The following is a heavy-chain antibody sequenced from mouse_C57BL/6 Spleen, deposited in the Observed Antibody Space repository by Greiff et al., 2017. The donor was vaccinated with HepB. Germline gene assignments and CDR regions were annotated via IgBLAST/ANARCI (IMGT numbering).Heavy chain of an antibody. Sequence: EVMLVESGGGLVQPGGSMKLSCAASGFTFSDAWMDWVRQSPEKGLEWVAEIRNKANNHATYYAESVKGRFTISRDDSKSSVYLQMNSLRAEDTGIYYCTRGSSYYWYFDVWGTGTTVTVSS. CDR3: TRGSSYYWYFDV. J-gene: IGHJ1*03. D-gene: IGHD1-1*01. CDR1: GFTFSDAW. V-gene: IGHV6-6*01. CDR2: IRNKANNHAT.